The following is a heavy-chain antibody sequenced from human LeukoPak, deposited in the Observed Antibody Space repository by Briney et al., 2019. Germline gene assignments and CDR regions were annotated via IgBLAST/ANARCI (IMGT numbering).Heavy chain of an antibody. CDR1: GFTFDDYG. Sequence: GSLRLSCAASGFTFDDYGMSWVRQAPGKGLEWVSGINWNGGSTGYADSVKGRFTISRDNSKNTLYLQMNSLRADDTAVYYCARARATVTRISSFDIWGQGTMVTVSS. CDR3: ARARATVTRISSFDI. V-gene: IGHV3-20*04. CDR2: INWNGGST. D-gene: IGHD4-17*01. J-gene: IGHJ3*02.